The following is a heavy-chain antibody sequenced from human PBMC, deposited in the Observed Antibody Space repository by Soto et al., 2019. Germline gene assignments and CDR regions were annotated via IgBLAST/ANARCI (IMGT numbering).Heavy chain of an antibody. V-gene: IGHV1-69*13. CDR2: IIPIFGTA. J-gene: IGHJ5*02. D-gene: IGHD3-16*02. CDR1: GGTFSSYA. Sequence: SVKVSCKASGGTFSSYAISWVRQAPGQGLEWMGGIIPIFGTANYAQKFQGRVTITADESTSTAYMELSSLRSEDTAVYYCARANYDYVWGSYRYNWFDPWGQGTLVTVYS. CDR3: ARANYDYVWGSYRYNWFDP.